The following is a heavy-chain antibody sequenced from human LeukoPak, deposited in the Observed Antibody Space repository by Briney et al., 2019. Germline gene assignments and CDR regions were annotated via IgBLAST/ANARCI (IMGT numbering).Heavy chain of an antibody. J-gene: IGHJ4*02. CDR3: AKKGYSNGWRDSYYFDC. Sequence: GGSLRLSCAASGFTFSSYGMHWVRQAPGKGLEWVAFIQSDGSNKYYADSVKGQFTISRDNSKLYLQMNSLRAEDTAVYYCAKKGYSNGWRDSYYFDCWGQGTLVTVSS. CDR1: GFTFSSYG. D-gene: IGHD6-19*01. V-gene: IGHV3-30*02. CDR2: IQSDGSNK.